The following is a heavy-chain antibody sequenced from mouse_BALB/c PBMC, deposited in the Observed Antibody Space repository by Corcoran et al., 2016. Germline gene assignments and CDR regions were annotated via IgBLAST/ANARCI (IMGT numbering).Heavy chain of an antibody. V-gene: IGHV9-3-1*01. CDR3: AREPRAMVY. CDR2: INTYTGEP. Sequence: QIQLVQSGPELKKPGETVKISCKASGYTFTNYGKNWVKQAPGKGLKCLGWINTYTGEPTYADDFKGRFAFSLETSASTANLQINNLKNEDSATYYCAREPRAMVYGGQGTSVTVSS. CDR1: GYTFTNYG. J-gene: IGHJ4*01.